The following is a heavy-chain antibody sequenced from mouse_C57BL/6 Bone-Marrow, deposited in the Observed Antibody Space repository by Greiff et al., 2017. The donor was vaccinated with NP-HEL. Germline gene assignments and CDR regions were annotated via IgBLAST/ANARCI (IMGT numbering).Heavy chain of an antibody. D-gene: IGHD2-4*01. Sequence: VQLQQSGPELVKPGSSVKISCKASGYTFTDYYMNWVKQSHGKSLEWIGDINPNNGGTSYIQKFKGKATLTVDKSSSTAYMELRSLTSEDAAVYYCARPYDYSFDYWGQGTTLTVSS. J-gene: IGHJ2*01. V-gene: IGHV1-26*01. CDR3: ARPYDYSFDY. CDR1: GYTFTDYY. CDR2: INPNNGGT.